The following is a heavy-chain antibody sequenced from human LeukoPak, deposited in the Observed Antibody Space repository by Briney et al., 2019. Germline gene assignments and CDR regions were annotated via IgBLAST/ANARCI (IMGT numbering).Heavy chain of an antibody. CDR1: GFTFSSYW. J-gene: IGHJ6*04. Sequence: GGSLRPSCAASGFTFSSYWMSWVRQAPGKGLEWVANIKQDGSEKYYVDSVKGRFTISRDNAKNSLYLQMNSLRAEDTAVYYCARDYYGSGSYYLYYYYGMDVWGKGTTVTVSS. CDR3: ARDYYGSGSYYLYYYYGMDV. CDR2: IKQDGSEK. V-gene: IGHV3-7*03. D-gene: IGHD3-10*01.